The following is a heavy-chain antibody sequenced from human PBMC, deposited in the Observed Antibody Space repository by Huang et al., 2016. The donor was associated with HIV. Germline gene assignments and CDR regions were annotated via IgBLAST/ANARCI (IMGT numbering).Heavy chain of an antibody. V-gene: IGHV3-30*18. J-gene: IGHJ6*02. CDR3: VKDSPGVITIFGGDV. Sequence: QVQLVESGGGVVQPGRSLRLSCAASGFTFRQYVMRWVRQASGSGGGWVELIAYDGNEKYFGDSGKGGFTISRDNSKKMLYLQMNSLRPDDSAMYYCVKDSPGVITIFGGDVWGQGTTVTVSS. CDR1: GFTFRQYV. D-gene: IGHD3-3*01. CDR2: IAYDGNEK.